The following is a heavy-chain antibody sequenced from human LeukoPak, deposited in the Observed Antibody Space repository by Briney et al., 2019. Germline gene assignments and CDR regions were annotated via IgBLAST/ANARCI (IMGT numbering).Heavy chain of an antibody. CDR3: ARGVSSGWYYFDY. CDR2: IYSGGST. Sequence: PGGSLRLSCAASGFTFSSYSMNWVRQAPGKGLQWVSVIYSGGSTYYADSVKGRFTISRDNSKNTLYLQINTLRAEDTAVYYCARGVSSGWYYFDYWGQGTLVTVSS. V-gene: IGHV3-66*01. J-gene: IGHJ4*02. CDR1: GFTFSSYS. D-gene: IGHD6-19*01.